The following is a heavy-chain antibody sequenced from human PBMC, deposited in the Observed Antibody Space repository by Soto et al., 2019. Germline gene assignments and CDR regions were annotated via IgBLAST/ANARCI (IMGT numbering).Heavy chain of an antibody. Sequence: SETLSLTCTVSGASITNDDFFWTWVRQHPEKGLEWLAYITYGGSIYYDPSFRSRLTVSIDKSKSQFSLNVRSVTAADTAVYYCAKMGRTQLWLLVQNWGQGLLVTVSS. V-gene: IGHV4-31*03. CDR1: GASITNDDFF. CDR3: AKMGRTQLWLLVQN. J-gene: IGHJ4*02. CDR2: ITYGGSI. D-gene: IGHD5-18*01.